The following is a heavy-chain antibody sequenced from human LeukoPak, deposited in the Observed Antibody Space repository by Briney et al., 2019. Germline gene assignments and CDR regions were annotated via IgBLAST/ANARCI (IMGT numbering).Heavy chain of an antibody. CDR1: GFTFSSYS. D-gene: IGHD4-17*01. J-gene: IGHJ4*02. V-gene: IGHV3-21*01. CDR2: ISSSSSYI. Sequence: GGSLRLSCAASGFTFSSYSMNWVRQAPGKGLEWVSSISSSSSYIYHADSVKGRFTISRDNAKNSLYLQMNSLRAEDTAVYYCAKDRVPYPASYGDYYFDYWGQGTLVTASS. CDR3: AKDRVPYPASYGDYYFDY.